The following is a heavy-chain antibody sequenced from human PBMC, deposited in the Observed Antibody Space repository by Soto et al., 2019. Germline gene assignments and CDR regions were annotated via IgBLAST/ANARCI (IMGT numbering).Heavy chain of an antibody. CDR2: IIPIFRTP. Sequence: QVHLVQSGAEVKKSGSSVTVSCRASGGTFSNYAISWVRQAPGQGFEWLGGIIPIFRTPNKVQEFQGRVTITADTSTNTAYMELSSLRSEETAVYFCAVGSREPYNWNYYSYGLDVWGQGTTVTVS. CDR1: GGTFSNYA. CDR3: AVGSREPYNWNYYSYGLDV. J-gene: IGHJ6*02. V-gene: IGHV1-69*06. D-gene: IGHD1-20*01.